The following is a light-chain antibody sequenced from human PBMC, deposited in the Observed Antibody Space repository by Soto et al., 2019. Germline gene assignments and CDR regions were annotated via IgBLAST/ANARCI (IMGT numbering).Light chain of an antibody. Sequence: DIQLTQSPSSLPASVGDRVTITCRASQNITNYFNWYQQKPGKAPTLLIYAASSLQSGVPSRFSGSGSGTDFTLTISSLQPEDFATYYCQQTYRSSWTFGPGTKVEI. CDR2: AAS. CDR1: QNITNY. CDR3: QQTYRSSWT. V-gene: IGKV1-39*01. J-gene: IGKJ1*01.